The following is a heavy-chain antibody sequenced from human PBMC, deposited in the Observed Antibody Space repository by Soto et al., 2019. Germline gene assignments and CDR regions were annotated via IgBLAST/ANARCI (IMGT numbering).Heavy chain of an antibody. D-gene: IGHD3-16*01. V-gene: IGHV4-31*03. Sequence: QVPLQESGSRLVKPSQTLSLTCNVSGSISSGGFYWSWIRQHPGKGLEWIGYIFYSGSNYYNPSLRSRVTISMDTSKNQFSLTLTSVTAADTAVYYCARGGRGDNWFDPWGQGTLVTVSS. J-gene: IGHJ5*02. CDR1: GSISSGGFY. CDR3: ARGGRGDNWFDP. CDR2: IFYSGSN.